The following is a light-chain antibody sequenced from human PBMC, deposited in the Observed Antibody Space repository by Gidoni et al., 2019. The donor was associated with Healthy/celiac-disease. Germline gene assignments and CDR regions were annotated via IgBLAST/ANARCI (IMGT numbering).Light chain of an antibody. J-gene: IGLJ3*02. Sequence: NFMLTQPHSVSESPGKTVTISCTGSSGSIASNYVQWYQQRPGSAPTTVIYEDNQRPSGVPDRFSGPIDSSSNSASLTISGLKTEDEADYYCQSYDSSNRWVFGGGTKLTVL. CDR3: QSYDSSNRWV. CDR1: SGSIASNY. V-gene: IGLV6-57*02. CDR2: EDN.